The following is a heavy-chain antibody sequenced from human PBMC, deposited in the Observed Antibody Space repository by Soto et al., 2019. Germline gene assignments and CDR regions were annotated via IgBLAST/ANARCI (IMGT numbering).Heavy chain of an antibody. D-gene: IGHD3-3*01. CDR2: ISAYNGNT. CDR1: GYTFTSYG. Sequence: ASVKVSFKASGYTFTSYGISWVRQAPGQGLEWMGWISAYNGNTNYAQKLQGRVTMTTDTSTSTAYMELRSLRSDDTAVYYCARGSDYDFWSGYSDYWGQGTLVTVSS. V-gene: IGHV1-18*01. CDR3: ARGSDYDFWSGYSDY. J-gene: IGHJ4*02.